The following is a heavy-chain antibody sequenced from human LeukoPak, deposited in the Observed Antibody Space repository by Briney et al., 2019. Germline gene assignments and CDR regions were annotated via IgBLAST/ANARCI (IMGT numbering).Heavy chain of an antibody. CDR2: IRSKANSYAT. V-gene: IGHV3-73*01. Sequence: GGSLRLSCAASGFTFSGSAMHWVRQASGKGLEWVGRIRSKANSYATAYAASVKGRFTISRDDSKNTAYLQINSLKTEDTAVYYCTRRAPNGVKEGFDYWGQGTLVTVSS. CDR3: TRRAPNGVKEGFDY. D-gene: IGHD4-23*01. J-gene: IGHJ4*02. CDR1: GFTFSGSA.